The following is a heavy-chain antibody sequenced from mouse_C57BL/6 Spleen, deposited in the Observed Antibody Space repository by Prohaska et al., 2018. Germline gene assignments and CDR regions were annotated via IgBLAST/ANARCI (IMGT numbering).Heavy chain of an antibody. D-gene: IGHD2-4*01. J-gene: IGHJ2*01. CDR2: IDPETGGT. CDR3: TRVYYDYDAGVFDY. CDR1: GYTFTDYE. V-gene: IGHV1-15*01. Sequence: QVQLQQSGAELVRPGASVTLSCKASGYTFTDYEMHWVKQTPVHGLEWIGAIDPETGGTAYNQKFKGKAILTADKSSSTAYMELRSLTSEDSAVYYCTRVYYDYDAGVFDYWGQGTTLTVSS.